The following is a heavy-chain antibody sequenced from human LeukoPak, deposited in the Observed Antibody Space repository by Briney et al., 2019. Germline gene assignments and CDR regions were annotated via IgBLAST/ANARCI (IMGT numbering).Heavy chain of an antibody. CDR2: IKEDGSET. Sequence: GGSLRLSCEASGFTFRNYWMIWVRQAPGKGLERVANIKEDGSETYYVDSVKGRFTISRDNAKNSLSLQMNNLRVEDTAVYYCARAGSHWHYVYWGQGTVVTVSS. V-gene: IGHV3-7*01. CDR1: GFTFRNYW. CDR3: ARAGSHWHYVY. J-gene: IGHJ4*02. D-gene: IGHD3-10*01.